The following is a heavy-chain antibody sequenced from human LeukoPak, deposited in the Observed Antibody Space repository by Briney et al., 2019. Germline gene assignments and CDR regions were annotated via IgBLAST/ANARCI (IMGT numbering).Heavy chain of an antibody. Sequence: ASVEVSCKASGYTFTGYYMHWVRQAPGQGLEWMGWINPNSGGTNYAQKFQGRVTMTRDTSISTAYMELSRLRSDDTAVYYCARDWRIGYCSGGSCYSGDYWGQGTLVTVSS. V-gene: IGHV1-2*02. J-gene: IGHJ4*02. CDR2: INPNSGGT. CDR3: ARDWRIGYCSGGSCYSGDY. D-gene: IGHD2-15*01. CDR1: GYTFTGYY.